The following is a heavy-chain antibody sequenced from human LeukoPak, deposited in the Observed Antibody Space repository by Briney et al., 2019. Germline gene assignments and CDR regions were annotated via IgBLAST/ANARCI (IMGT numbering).Heavy chain of an antibody. CDR2: IYYSGST. CDR1: GGSISSSSYY. Sequence: PSETLSLTCTVSGGSISSSSYYWGWIRQPPGKGLEWIGSIYYSGSTYYNPSLKSRVTISVDTSKNQFSLKLSSVTAADTAVYYCARASYYDSEATRHGAFDIWGQGTMVTVSS. D-gene: IGHD3-22*01. CDR3: ARASYYDSEATRHGAFDI. V-gene: IGHV4-39*07. J-gene: IGHJ3*02.